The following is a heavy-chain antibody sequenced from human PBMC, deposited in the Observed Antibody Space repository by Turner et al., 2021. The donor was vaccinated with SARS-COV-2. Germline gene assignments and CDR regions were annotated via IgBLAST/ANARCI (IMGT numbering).Heavy chain of an antibody. CDR1: GGFISSSSYY. V-gene: IGHV4-39*01. Sequence: QLQLQESRPGLVKPSETLSLTCTLSGGFISSSSYYWGWIRQHPGKGLEWIGSIYYSGSTDYNTSRKSHVTLSVDTAKKQFALKLSSVTAADTAVYYCARLPVGYYGSGSYYHYGMDVWGQGTTVTVSS. J-gene: IGHJ6*02. CDR3: ARLPVGYYGSGSYYHYGMDV. D-gene: IGHD3-10*01. CDR2: IYYSGST.